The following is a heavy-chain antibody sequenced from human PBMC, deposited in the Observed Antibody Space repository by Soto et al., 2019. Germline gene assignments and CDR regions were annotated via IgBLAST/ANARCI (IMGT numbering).Heavy chain of an antibody. CDR2: INHIGST. J-gene: IGHJ3*02. Sequence: PSETLSLTCAVYGGSFSGYYWSWIRQPPGKGLEWIGEINHIGSTNYNPSLKSRVTISVDTSKNQFSLKLSSVTAADTAVYYCARDEAFEYSSSSGSDAFDIWGQGTMVTVSS. D-gene: IGHD6-6*01. CDR3: ARDEAFEYSSSSGSDAFDI. V-gene: IGHV4-34*01. CDR1: GGSFSGYY.